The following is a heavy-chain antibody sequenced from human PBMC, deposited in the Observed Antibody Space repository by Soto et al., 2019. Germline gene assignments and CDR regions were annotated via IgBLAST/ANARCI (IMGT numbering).Heavy chain of an antibody. Sequence: QVQLVQSGAEVKKPGASVKVSCKASGYTFTSYDINWVRQATGHGFDWMGWMNPNSGNTGYAQKFQGRVTMTRNTSISTAYMELSSLRSEDTAVYYCARAPRGLMVRGHFDYWGQGTLVTVSS. CDR2: MNPNSGNT. CDR3: ARAPRGLMVRGHFDY. J-gene: IGHJ4*02. CDR1: GYTFTSYD. D-gene: IGHD3-10*01. V-gene: IGHV1-8*01.